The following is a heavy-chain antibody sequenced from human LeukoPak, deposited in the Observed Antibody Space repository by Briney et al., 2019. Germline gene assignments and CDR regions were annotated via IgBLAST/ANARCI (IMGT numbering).Heavy chain of an antibody. Sequence: GGSLRLSCAASGFTFSSYSMNWVRQAPGKGLEWVAFIRYDGSNKYYADSVKGRFTISRDNSKNTLYLQMNSLIAEDTAVYYCAKSSRYFLDYWGQGTLVTVSS. V-gene: IGHV3-30*02. J-gene: IGHJ4*02. CDR2: IRYDGSNK. CDR3: AKSSRYFLDY. CDR1: GFTFSSYS. D-gene: IGHD3-9*01.